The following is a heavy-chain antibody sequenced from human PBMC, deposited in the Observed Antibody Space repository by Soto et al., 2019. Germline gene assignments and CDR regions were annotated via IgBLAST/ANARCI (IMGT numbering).Heavy chain of an antibody. J-gene: IGHJ4*02. CDR2: ISHDGSNK. Sequence: PGGPLRLSCAASGFPFSRYEIHWVRQVPGRGLEWVALISHDGSNKYYVDSVKGRFIISRDNSKNTVYLQMNSLRTEDTALYYCAKDADFDTRNLRHWGQGTLVTVSS. V-gene: IGHV3-30*18. CDR3: AKDADFDTRNLRH. D-gene: IGHD3-22*01. CDR1: GFPFSRYE.